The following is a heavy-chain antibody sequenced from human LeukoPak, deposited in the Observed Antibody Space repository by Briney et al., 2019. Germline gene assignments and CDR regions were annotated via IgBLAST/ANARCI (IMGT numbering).Heavy chain of an antibody. CDR3: ARDLIAAGLDY. V-gene: IGHV3-30*02. CDR1: GFSFSSYG. Sequence: GGSLRLSCAGSGFSFSSYGMHWVRQAPGKGLEWMAFIRSDGSNKYYADSVKGRFTISRDNSKNTLYLQMNSLRAEDTAVYYCARDLIAAGLDYWGQGTLVTVSS. D-gene: IGHD6-13*01. J-gene: IGHJ4*02. CDR2: IRSDGSNK.